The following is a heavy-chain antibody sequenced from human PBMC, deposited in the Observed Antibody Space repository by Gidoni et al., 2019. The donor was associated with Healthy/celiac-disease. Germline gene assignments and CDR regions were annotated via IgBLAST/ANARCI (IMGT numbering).Heavy chain of an antibody. D-gene: IGHD1-26*01. J-gene: IGHJ4*02. CDR3: ARSGSFYGEAFDY. Sequence: EVQLVESGGGLVKPGGSLRLACAAAGVTFKSYTMNWVRQAPGKGRGWVSSISSGSRYIYYADSVKGRFTISRDNAKNSLYLQMNGLRAEDTAVYYCARSGSFYGEAFDYWGQGTLVTVSS. V-gene: IGHV3-21*01. CDR2: ISSGSRYI. CDR1: GVTFKSYT.